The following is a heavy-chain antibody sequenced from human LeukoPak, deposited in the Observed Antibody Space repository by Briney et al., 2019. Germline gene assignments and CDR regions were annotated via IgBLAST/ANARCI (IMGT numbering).Heavy chain of an antibody. V-gene: IGHV1-69*05. CDR2: IIPIFGTA. Sequence: SSVKVSCKASGGTFSSYAISWVRQAPGQGLEWMGGIIPIFGTANYAQKCQGRVTITTDESTSTAYMELSSLRSEDTAVYYCARGVAGSSGWPAYNWFDPWGQGTLVTVSS. CDR3: ARGVAGSSGWPAYNWFDP. J-gene: IGHJ5*02. D-gene: IGHD6-19*01. CDR1: GGTFSSYA.